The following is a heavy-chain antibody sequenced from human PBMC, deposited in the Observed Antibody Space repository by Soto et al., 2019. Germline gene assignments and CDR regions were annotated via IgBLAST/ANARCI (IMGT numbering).Heavy chain of an antibody. J-gene: IGHJ4*02. D-gene: IGHD1-26*01. CDR3: ARVMWVLDY. CDR1: GFTFSSYY. CDR2: MKEDGSEI. V-gene: IGHV3-7*01. Sequence: GGSLRLSCAASGFTFSSYYMSWVRQAPGEGLEWVANMKEDGSEIYYLDSVKGRFTISRDNARNSLYLQMNNLRAEDTAMYYCARVMWVLDYWGQGTLVTVSS.